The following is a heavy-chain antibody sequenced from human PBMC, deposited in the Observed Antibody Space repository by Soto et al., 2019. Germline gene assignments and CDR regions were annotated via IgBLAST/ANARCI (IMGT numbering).Heavy chain of an antibody. V-gene: IGHV3-23*01. CDR2: LSVSGGST. CDR1: GFTCSSYA. J-gene: IGHJ6*02. CDR3: GKEREQWLDYCYYGMDV. Sequence: EVQLLESGGGLVQPGGSLRLSCAASGFTCSSYAMTWVRQAPGKGLEWVSTLSVSGGSTYYADSVKGRSTISRDTSKNTLYLLMNSLRAEDTAVYYCGKEREQWLDYCYYGMDVWGQGTTVTVSS. D-gene: IGHD6-19*01.